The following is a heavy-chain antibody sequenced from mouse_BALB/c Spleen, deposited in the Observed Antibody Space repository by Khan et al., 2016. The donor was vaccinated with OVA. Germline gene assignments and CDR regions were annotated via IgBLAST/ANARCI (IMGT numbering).Heavy chain of an antibody. Sequence: VQLQQSGPELVKPGASVKISCKASGYSFTGYFMNWVMQSHGKSLEWIGRINPHIGETFYNQKFKGQATLTVDESSNTAHMELRSLASEDSAVYYCARIYRGDFDYWGQGTTLTVSS. CDR3: ARIYRGDFDY. J-gene: IGHJ2*01. CDR2: INPHIGET. V-gene: IGHV1-20*02. CDR1: GYSFTGYF. D-gene: IGHD2-13*01.